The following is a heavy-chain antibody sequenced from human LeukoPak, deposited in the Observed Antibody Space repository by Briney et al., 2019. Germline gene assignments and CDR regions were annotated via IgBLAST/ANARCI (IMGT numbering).Heavy chain of an antibody. D-gene: IGHD6-13*01. V-gene: IGHV3-23*01. CDR3: AKNHYSSSRDYFDY. Sequence: PGGSLRLSCAASGFTFGTYAMTWVRQAPGKGLEWVSVISGSGGSTYYADSVKGRFIISRDNSKNTLYLQMNSLRAEDTAVYYCAKNHYSSSRDYFDYRGQGTLVTVSS. CDR2: ISGSGGST. CDR1: GFTFGTYA. J-gene: IGHJ4*02.